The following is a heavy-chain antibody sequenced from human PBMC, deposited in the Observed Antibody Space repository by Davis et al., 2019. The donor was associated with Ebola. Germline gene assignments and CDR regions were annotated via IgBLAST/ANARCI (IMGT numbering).Heavy chain of an antibody. CDR3: AKGITTDFYYGMDV. J-gene: IGHJ6*02. D-gene: IGHD4-11*01. CDR1: GFTFDDYG. CDR2: ISWNSGSI. V-gene: IGHV3-9*01. Sequence: SLKISCAASGFTFDDYGMHWVRQAPGKGLEWVSGISWNSGSIGYADSVKGRFTISRDNAKNSLYLQMNGLRAEDTALYYCAKGITTDFYYGMDVWGQGTTVTVSS.